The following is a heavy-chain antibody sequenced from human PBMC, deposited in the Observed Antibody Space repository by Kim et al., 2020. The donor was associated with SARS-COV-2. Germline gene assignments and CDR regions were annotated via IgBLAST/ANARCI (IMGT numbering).Heavy chain of an antibody. CDR3: ARDLYSSSWYDVAYYYYG. D-gene: IGHD6-13*01. V-gene: IGHV3-30-3*01. CDR1: GFTFSSYA. Sequence: GGSLRLSCAASGFTFSSYAMHWVRQAPGKGLEWVAVISYDGSNKYYADSVKGRFTISRDNSKNTLYLQMNSLRAEDTAVYYCARDLYSSSWYDVAYYYYG. CDR2: ISYDGSNK. J-gene: IGHJ6*01.